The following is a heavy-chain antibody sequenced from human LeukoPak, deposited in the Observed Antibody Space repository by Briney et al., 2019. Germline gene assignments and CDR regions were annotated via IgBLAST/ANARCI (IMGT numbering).Heavy chain of an antibody. V-gene: IGHV3-7*01. CDR3: ARGRPDGELRRYYHYYYMDV. J-gene: IGHJ6*03. Sequence: PGGSLRLSCAASGFTFSSYWMSWVRQAPGKGLEWVANIKQDGSKKYYVDSVKGRFTISRDNAKNSLYLQMNSLRAEDTAVYYCARGRPDGELRRYYHYYYMDVWGKGTTVTVSS. D-gene: IGHD1-26*01. CDR1: GFTFSSYW. CDR2: IKQDGSKK.